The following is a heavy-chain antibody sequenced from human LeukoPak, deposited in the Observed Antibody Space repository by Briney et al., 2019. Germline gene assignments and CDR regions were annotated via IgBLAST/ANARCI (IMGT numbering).Heavy chain of an antibody. CDR2: IYYSGNT. J-gene: IGHJ5*02. V-gene: IGHV4-39*07. CDR1: GGSISSSSYY. Sequence: SETLSLTCTVSGGSISSSSYYCGWIRQPPGKGLEWIGTIYYSGNTYYNPSLKSRVTISVDTSKNQFSLKLSSVTAADTAVYYCARDSHGYCSGGSCYSGGWFDPWGQGTLVTVSS. CDR3: ARDSHGYCSGGSCYSGGWFDP. D-gene: IGHD2-15*01.